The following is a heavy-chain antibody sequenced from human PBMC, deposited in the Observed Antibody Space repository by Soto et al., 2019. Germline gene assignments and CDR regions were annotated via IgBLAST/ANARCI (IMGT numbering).Heavy chain of an antibody. V-gene: IGHV3-49*03. Sequence: EVQLVESGGGLVQPGRSLRLSCTASGFTFGDYAMSWFRQAPGKGLEWVGFIRSKAYGGTTEYAASVKGRFTISRDDSKSIAYLQMNSLKTEDTAVYYCTRDHHYGDYEETYFFDYWGQGTLVTVSS. J-gene: IGHJ4*02. CDR3: TRDHHYGDYEETYFFDY. D-gene: IGHD4-17*01. CDR2: IRSKAYGGTT. CDR1: GFTFGDYA.